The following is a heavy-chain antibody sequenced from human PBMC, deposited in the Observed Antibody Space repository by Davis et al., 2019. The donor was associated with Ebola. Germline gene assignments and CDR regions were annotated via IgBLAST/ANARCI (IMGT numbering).Heavy chain of an antibody. Sequence: GESLKISCAASGFTFSRYWMHWVRQAPGKGLVWVSLINSDGSSPTYADSVKGRFTISRDNSKNTLYLQMNSLRAEDTAVYYCAKGPKWELSYFDFWGQGTLLTV. CDR2: INSDGSSP. CDR3: AKGPKWELSYFDF. V-gene: IGHV3-74*01. J-gene: IGHJ4*02. CDR1: GFTFSRYW. D-gene: IGHD1-26*01.